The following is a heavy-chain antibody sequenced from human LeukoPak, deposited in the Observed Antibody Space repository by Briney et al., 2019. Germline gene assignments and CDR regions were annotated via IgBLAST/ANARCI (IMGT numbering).Heavy chain of an antibody. Sequence: SETLSHTCAVYGGSFSGYYWSWIRQPPGKGLEWIGEINHSGSTNYNPSLKSRVTISVDTSKNQFSLKLSSVTAADTAVYYCARRLMVYAVDYWGQGTLVTVSS. V-gene: IGHV4-34*01. CDR1: GGSFSGYY. J-gene: IGHJ4*02. CDR2: INHSGST. D-gene: IGHD2-8*01. CDR3: ARRLMVYAVDY.